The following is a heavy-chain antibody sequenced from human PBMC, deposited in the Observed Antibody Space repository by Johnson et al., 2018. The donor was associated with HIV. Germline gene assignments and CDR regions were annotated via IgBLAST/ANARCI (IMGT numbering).Heavy chain of an antibody. CDR3: VCLRAWTVDI. CDR1: GFTFSTFA. CDR2: ISYDGINK. Sequence: HVQLVESGGGLVQSGGSLGLSCAASGFTFSTFAIHWVRQAPGKGLDCVAVISYDGINKYYADSVKGRFTISRDNAKNSLYLQMHSLRAEDTAVYYCVCLRAWTVDIWGQGTMVTVSS. V-gene: IGHV3-30-3*01. J-gene: IGHJ3*02. D-gene: IGHD3/OR15-3a*01.